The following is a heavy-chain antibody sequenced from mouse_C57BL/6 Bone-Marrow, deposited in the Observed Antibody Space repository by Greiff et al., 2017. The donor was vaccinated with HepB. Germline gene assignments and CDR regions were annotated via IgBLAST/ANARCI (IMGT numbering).Heavy chain of an antibody. D-gene: IGHD2-1*01. V-gene: IGHV3-6*01. J-gene: IGHJ4*01. Sequence: DVKLVESGPGLVKPSQSLSLTCSVTGYSITSGYYWNWIRQFPGNKLEWMGYISYDGSNNYNPSLKNRISITRDTSKNQFFLKLNSVTTEDTATYYCARGHGNLFYAMDYWGQGTSVTVSS. CDR1: GYSITSGYY. CDR2: ISYDGSN. CDR3: ARGHGNLFYAMDY.